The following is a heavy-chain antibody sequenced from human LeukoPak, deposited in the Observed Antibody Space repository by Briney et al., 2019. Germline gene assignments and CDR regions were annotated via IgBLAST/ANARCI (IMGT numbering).Heavy chain of an antibody. Sequence: GGPLRLSCAASGFTFSSYSMNWVRQAPGKGLEWVSYISSSSSTIYYADSVKGRFTISRDNAKNSLYLQMNSLRAEDTAVYYCARDPRYYYYMDVWGKGTTVTVSS. V-gene: IGHV3-48*01. CDR1: GFTFSSYS. J-gene: IGHJ6*03. CDR2: ISSSSSTI. CDR3: ARDPRYYYYMDV.